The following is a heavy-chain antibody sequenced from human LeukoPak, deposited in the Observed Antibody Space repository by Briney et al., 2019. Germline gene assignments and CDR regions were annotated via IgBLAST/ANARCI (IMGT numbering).Heavy chain of an antibody. D-gene: IGHD3-22*01. CDR3: ANAPESSGYYF. CDR2: ITPFNGNT. Sequence: ASVKVSCKASGYTFTYRHLHWVRQAPGQALEWMGWITPFNGNTNYAQKFQDRVTITRDRSMTTAYMGLSSPRSEDTAMYYCANAPESSGYYFWGQGTLVTVSS. CDR1: GYTFTYRH. V-gene: IGHV1-45*02. J-gene: IGHJ4*02.